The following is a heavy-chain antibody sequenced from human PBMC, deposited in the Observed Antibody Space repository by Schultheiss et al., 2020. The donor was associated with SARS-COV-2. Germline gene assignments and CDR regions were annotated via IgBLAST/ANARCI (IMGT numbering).Heavy chain of an antibody. CDR3: ASDPQYSSSWSHFDY. V-gene: IGHV3-33*01. CDR2: IWYDGSNK. CDR1: GFTFSSYG. D-gene: IGHD6-13*01. Sequence: GGSLRLSCAASGFTFSSYGMHWVRQAPGKGLEWVAVIWYDGSNKYYADSVKGRFTISRDNSKNTLYLQMNSLRAEDTAVYYCASDPQYSSSWSHFDYWGQGTLVTVSS. J-gene: IGHJ4*02.